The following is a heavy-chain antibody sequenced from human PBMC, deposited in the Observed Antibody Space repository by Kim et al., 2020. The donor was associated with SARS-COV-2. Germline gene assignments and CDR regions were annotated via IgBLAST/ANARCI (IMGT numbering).Heavy chain of an antibody. D-gene: IGHD2-15*01. CDR2: ISSSSSTI. J-gene: IGHJ5*02. CDR1: GFTFSSYS. V-gene: IGHV3-48*02. CDR3: ARGCWQIPYNWFDP. Sequence: GGSLRLSCAASGFTFSSYSMNWVRQAPGKGLEWVSYISSSSSTIYYADSVKGRFTISRDNAKNSLYLQMNSLRDEDTAVYYCARGCWQIPYNWFDPWGQGTLVTVSS.